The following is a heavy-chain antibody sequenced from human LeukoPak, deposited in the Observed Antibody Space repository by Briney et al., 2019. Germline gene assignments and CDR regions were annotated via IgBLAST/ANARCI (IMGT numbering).Heavy chain of an antibody. CDR3: ARDPYSSGWYLY. J-gene: IGHJ4*02. CDR1: GFNVSTNY. V-gene: IGHV3-66*01. D-gene: IGHD6-19*01. Sequence: HPGGSLRLSCEASGFNVSTNYMSWVRQAPGKGLEWVSVIYSGGTTYYADAMQGRFTISRDISKNTVYLQLTSLRVEDTAVYYCARDPYSSGWYLYWGQGILVTVSS. CDR2: IYSGGTT.